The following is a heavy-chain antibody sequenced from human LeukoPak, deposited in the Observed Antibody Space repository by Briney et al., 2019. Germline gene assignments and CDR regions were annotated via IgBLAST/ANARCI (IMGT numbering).Heavy chain of an antibody. CDR3: ARSPSYYYDSSDYYYSDY. D-gene: IGHD3-22*01. CDR2: IYYSGNT. J-gene: IGHJ4*02. CDR1: GGSISSSNYY. Sequence: SETLSLTCTVSGGSISSSNYYWGWIRQPPGKGLEWIGSIYYSGNTYYNPSLKSRVTISVDTSKNQFSLKLNSVTAADTAVYYCARSPSYYYDSSDYYYSDYWGQGTLVTVSS. V-gene: IGHV4-39*01.